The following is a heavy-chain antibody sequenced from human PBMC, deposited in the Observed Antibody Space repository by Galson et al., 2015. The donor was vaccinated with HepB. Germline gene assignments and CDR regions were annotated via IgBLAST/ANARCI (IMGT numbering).Heavy chain of an antibody. CDR3: TGVNSESAYRWFDP. Sequence: LRLSCAASGFIFSDYWMIWVRRAPGKGLEWVANIKQDGSEGKYVASVKGRFTISRDNAKNSLSLEMNSLRVDDTAIYYCTGVNSESAYRWFDPWGQGTLVTVSS. CDR2: IKQDGSEG. J-gene: IGHJ5*02. V-gene: IGHV3-7*01. D-gene: IGHD1-26*01. CDR1: GFIFSDYW.